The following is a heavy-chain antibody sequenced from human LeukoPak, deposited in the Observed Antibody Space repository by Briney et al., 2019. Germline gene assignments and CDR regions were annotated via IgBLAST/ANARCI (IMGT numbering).Heavy chain of an antibody. J-gene: IGHJ5*02. CDR2: ISAYNGNT. D-gene: IGHD2-2*01. CDR1: GYTFTSYG. V-gene: IGHV1-18*01. Sequence: GASATVSCKASGYTFTSYGISWVRQAPGQGLEWMGWISAYNGNTNYAQKLQGRVTMTTDTSTSTAYMQLRSLRSNHTAVYYCARGIVVVPAAPKYNWFDPWGQGTLVTVSS. CDR3: ARGIVVVPAAPKYNWFDP.